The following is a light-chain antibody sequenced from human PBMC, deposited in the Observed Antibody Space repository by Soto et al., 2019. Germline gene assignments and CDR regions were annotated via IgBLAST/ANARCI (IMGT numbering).Light chain of an antibody. Sequence: QSALTQPASVSGSPGQSITISCTGTSSDVGDYNYVSWYQQHPGKAPKLMIYEVFNRLSGVSNRFSGSKSGYTASLTISGLQDEDEADYFCSSYISNSIVVFGAGTKLTVL. CDR2: EVF. CDR3: SSYISNSIVV. J-gene: IGLJ2*01. V-gene: IGLV2-14*01. CDR1: SSDVGDYNY.